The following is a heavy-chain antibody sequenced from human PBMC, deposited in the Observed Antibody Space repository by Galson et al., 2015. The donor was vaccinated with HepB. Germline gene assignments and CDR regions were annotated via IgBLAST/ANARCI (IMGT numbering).Heavy chain of an antibody. CDR2: ISTSSETI. CDR1: GFTFNTYS. V-gene: IGHV3-48*01. CDR3: ARCPFRNYFGSGTYFHY. Sequence: SLRLSCAVSGFTFNTYSMNWVRQAPGKGLEWISYISTSSETIYYADSVKGRFIISRDNAKNSLYLQMNGLRADDTAIYYCARCPFRNYFGSGTYFHYWGQGTLVTVSS. D-gene: IGHD3-10*01. J-gene: IGHJ4*02.